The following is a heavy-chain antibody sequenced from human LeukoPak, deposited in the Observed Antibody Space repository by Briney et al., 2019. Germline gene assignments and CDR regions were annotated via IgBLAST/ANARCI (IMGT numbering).Heavy chain of an antibody. D-gene: IGHD6-13*01. V-gene: IGHV3-23*01. CDR1: GFTFRNYV. CDR3: CRAAASTLFDY. CDR2: ISDGGGSS. J-gene: IGHJ4*02. Sequence: GGSLRLSCTASGFTFRNYVMGWVRQDPGKGLEWVSGISDGGGSSYYRDSVKGRFTLSRDNSKNTLYLQMNSLRADDTAVYYCCRAAASTLFDYWGQGTLVTVSS.